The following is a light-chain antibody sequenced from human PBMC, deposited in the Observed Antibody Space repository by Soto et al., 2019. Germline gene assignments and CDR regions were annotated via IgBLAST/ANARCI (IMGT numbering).Light chain of an antibody. CDR3: QQYDKWPIT. V-gene: IGKV3D-15*01. J-gene: IGKJ5*01. CDR1: QSIPTTY. Sequence: EIVLTQSPGTLSLSPGEGATLACRASQSIPTTYFAWYQQKPGQAPRLLIYGISTRATGIPDRFSGSGSGTEFTLTISSLQSEDFGVYYCQQYDKWPITFGQGTRLEIK. CDR2: GIS.